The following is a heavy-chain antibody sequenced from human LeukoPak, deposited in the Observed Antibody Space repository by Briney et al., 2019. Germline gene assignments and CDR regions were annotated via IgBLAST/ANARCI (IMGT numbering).Heavy chain of an antibody. CDR1: GFTFSDYG. Sequence: QPGGSLRLSCAASGFTFSDYGMYWVRQAPGKGLEWVALIWYDGGKKYYTDSVRGRFTISRDNSKNTLYLQMNSLRAEDTAVYYCASIVVVVAATGDFGDYWGQGTLVTVSS. CDR2: IWYDGGKK. D-gene: IGHD2-15*01. V-gene: IGHV3-30*02. CDR3: ASIVVVVAATGDFGDY. J-gene: IGHJ4*02.